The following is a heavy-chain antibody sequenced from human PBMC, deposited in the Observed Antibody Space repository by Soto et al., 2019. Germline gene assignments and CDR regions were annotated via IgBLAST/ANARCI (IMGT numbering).Heavy chain of an antibody. J-gene: IGHJ5*02. Sequence: PXEALSVTSSVSGLPFISPNNYWGWIRQPPGKGLEWIGSIFYVGSTYQNPSLKSRVTISVDTSKSQLSLRLASVSAADTAVYFCAKSTVAGTPFDIWARGILVTVS. V-gene: IGHV4-39*01. D-gene: IGHD6-19*01. CDR2: IFYVGST. CDR1: GLPFISPNNY. CDR3: AKSTVAGTPFDI.